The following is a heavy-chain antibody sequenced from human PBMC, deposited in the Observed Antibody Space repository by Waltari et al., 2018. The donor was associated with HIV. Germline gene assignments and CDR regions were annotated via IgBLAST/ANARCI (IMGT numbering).Heavy chain of an antibody. Sequence: QVQLQESGPGLVKPSGTLSLTCAVSGGSIGSSTWWVWVRQPAGKGLEWIGDVYHSGSTNYNPSLKSRVTISVDTPKSRFFLSLKSVTAADTAIYYCARGSSYSAHIWLDPWGQGTLVTVSS. D-gene: IGHD2-15*01. CDR1: GGSIGSSTW. V-gene: IGHV4-4*02. CDR2: VYHSGST. J-gene: IGHJ5*02. CDR3: ARGSSYSAHIWLDP.